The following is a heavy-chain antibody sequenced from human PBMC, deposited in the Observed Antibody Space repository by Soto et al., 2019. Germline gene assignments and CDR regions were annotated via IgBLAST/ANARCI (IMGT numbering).Heavy chain of an antibody. J-gene: IGHJ3*02. V-gene: IGHV3-74*01. CDR2: IKSDGSRT. D-gene: IGHD6-19*01. CDR3: TREGNGWYEKSFDI. CDR1: GFTFSSYW. Sequence: EVQLVESGGGLVQPRGSLRLSCAASGFTFSSYWMHWVRQTPGKGLEWVSRIKSDGSRTVYAESVKGRFTISRDSAESTVYMQMSSLRVEDTAVYYCTREGNGWYEKSFDIWGQGTPVTVSS.